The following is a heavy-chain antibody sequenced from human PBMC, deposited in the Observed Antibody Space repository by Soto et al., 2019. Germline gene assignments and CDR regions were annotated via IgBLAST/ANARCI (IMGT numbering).Heavy chain of an antibody. CDR1: GDTFNFYT. J-gene: IGHJ4*02. D-gene: IGHD3-10*01. CDR2: IIPMLGMS. Sequence: QVQLVQSGAEVKTPGSSVKVSCTASGDTFNFYTLSWVRQAPGQGLEWMGRIIPMLGMSNYEQKFQGRVTMIADKSTRTVYMVLSGLRSEDTALYYCATNYGSGSTHFDYWGKGTLVTVSS. CDR3: ATNYGSGSTHFDY. V-gene: IGHV1-69*02.